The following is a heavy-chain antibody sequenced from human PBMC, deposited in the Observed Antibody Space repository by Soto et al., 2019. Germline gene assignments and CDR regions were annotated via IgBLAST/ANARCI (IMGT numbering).Heavy chain of an antibody. Sequence: ASVKVSCKASGYTFTSYAMHWVRQAPGQRLEWMGWINAGNGNTKYSQKFQGRVTITRDTSASTAYMELSSLRSEDTAVYYCARDVQYRSSPTLFDYWGQGTLVTVSS. CDR2: INAGNGNT. D-gene: IGHD6-13*01. J-gene: IGHJ4*02. V-gene: IGHV1-3*01. CDR1: GYTFTSYA. CDR3: ARDVQYRSSPTLFDY.